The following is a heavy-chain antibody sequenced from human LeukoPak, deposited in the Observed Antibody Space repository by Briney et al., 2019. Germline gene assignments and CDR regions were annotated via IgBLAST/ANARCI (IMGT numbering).Heavy chain of an antibody. D-gene: IGHD3-22*01. CDR3: ARDRDSSGYYYSEYFQH. Sequence: GGSLRLSCAASGFTFSSYWMNWVRQAPGKGLEWVSYISSSGSTIYYADSVKGRFTISRDNAKNSLYLQMNSLRAEDTAVYYCARDRDSSGYYYSEYFQHWGQGTLVTVSS. CDR1: GFTFSSYW. V-gene: IGHV3-48*04. J-gene: IGHJ1*01. CDR2: ISSSGSTI.